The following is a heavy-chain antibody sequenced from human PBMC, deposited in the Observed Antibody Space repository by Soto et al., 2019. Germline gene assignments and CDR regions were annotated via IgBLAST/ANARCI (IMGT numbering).Heavy chain of an antibody. Sequence: PGASLKTSCQCSTDSLINYWIHWVLQKPGKGLEWVGRIDPSGSHTTYSPSFQGLVTFSFDKSISAAYLQWNSLKASDTAMYLCAKSLPASWKVLRDPWGKG. CDR1: TDSLINYW. CDR2: IDPSGSHT. V-gene: IGHV5-10-1*01. D-gene: IGHD1-1*01. CDR3: AKSLPASWKVLRDP. J-gene: IGHJ6*03.